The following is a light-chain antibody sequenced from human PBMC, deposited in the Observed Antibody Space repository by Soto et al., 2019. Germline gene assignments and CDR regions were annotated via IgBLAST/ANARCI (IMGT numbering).Light chain of an antibody. CDR3: QRRSNWPIT. CDR2: DAS. V-gene: IGKV3-11*01. J-gene: IGKJ5*01. CDR1: QSVSSY. Sequence: EIVLTQSPATLSLSPGERATLSCRASQSVSSYLAWYQQKPGQAPRLLIYDASNRATGIPARFSGSGSGTDFTLTISSLEPEDFAVYYCQRRSNWPITFGQGTRLEMK.